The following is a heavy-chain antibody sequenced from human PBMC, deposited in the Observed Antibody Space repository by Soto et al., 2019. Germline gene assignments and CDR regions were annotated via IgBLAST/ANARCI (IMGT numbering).Heavy chain of an antibody. CDR2: IDWDDDK. J-gene: IGHJ6*02. V-gene: IGHV2-70*04. Sequence: SGPTLVNPTQTLTLTCTFSGFSLSTSGMRVSWIRQPPGKALEWLARIDWDDDKFYSTSLKTRLTISKDTSKNQVVLTMTNMDPVDTATYYCARDPNKYGMDVWGLGTTVTVSS. CDR3: ARDPNKYGMDV. CDR1: GFSLSTSGMR.